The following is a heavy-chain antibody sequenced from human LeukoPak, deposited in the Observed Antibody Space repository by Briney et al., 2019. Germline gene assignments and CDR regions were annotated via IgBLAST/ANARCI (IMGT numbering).Heavy chain of an antibody. CDR3: ARENYASGSYGDY. CDR2: ISSSSSTI. CDR1: GFTFSSYS. D-gene: IGHD3-10*01. J-gene: IGHJ4*02. Sequence: GGSLRLSCATSGFTFSSYSMNWVRQAPGKGLEWVSYISSSSSTIYYTDSVKGRFTISRDNAKNSLYLQMNSLRAEDTAVYYCARENYASGSYGDYWGQGTLVTVSS. V-gene: IGHV3-48*01.